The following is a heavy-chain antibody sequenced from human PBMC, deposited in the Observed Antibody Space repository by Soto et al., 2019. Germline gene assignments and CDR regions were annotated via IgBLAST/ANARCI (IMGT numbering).Heavy chain of an antibody. Sequence: PSETLSLTCTVSGGSISSYYWSWIRQPPRKGLEWIGYIYYSGSTNYNPSLKSRVTISVDTSKNQFSLKLSSVTAADTAVYYCAQYYDFWSGAFDPWGQGTLVTVSS. V-gene: IGHV4-59*01. CDR1: GGSISSYY. CDR2: IYYSGST. J-gene: IGHJ5*02. D-gene: IGHD3-3*01. CDR3: AQYYDFWSGAFDP.